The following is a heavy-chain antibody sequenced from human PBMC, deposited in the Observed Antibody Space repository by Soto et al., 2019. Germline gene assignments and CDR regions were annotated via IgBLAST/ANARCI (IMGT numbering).Heavy chain of an antibody. CDR3: ATLRYYDILTGYWIGGMDV. J-gene: IGHJ6*02. V-gene: IGHV5-51*01. Sequence: LGESLKISCKGSGYSFTSYWIGWVRQMPGKGLEWMGIIYPGDSDTRYSPSFQGQVTISADKSISTAYLQWSSLKASDTAMYYCATLRYYDILTGYWIGGMDVWGQGTTVTVSS. CDR2: IYPGDSDT. D-gene: IGHD3-9*01. CDR1: GYSFTSYW.